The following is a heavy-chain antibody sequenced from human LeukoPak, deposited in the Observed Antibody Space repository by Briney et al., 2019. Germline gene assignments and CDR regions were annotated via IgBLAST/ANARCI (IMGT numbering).Heavy chain of an antibody. D-gene: IGHD1-26*01. CDR1: SGSISSYY. V-gene: IGHV4-59*01. CDR3: ARDSYTGSHFEDTFDI. Sequence: SETLSLTCTVSSGSISSYYWSWIRQPPGKGLEWIGHISYSGNTNYNSSLRSRVTISIDTSNNQFSLRLSSVTAADTAVYYCARDSYTGSHFEDTFDIWGQGTMVTVSS. CDR2: ISYSGNT. J-gene: IGHJ3*02.